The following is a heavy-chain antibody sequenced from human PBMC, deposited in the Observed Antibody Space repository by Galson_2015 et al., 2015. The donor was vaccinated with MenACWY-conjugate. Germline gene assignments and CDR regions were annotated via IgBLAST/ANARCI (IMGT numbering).Heavy chain of an antibody. CDR1: GFTFTGYN. D-gene: IGHD5-18*01. Sequence: SLRLSCAASGFTFTGYNFNWVRQAPGKGPEWLSYISKSGSPIYYADSVKGQFTISRDNIKKSLFLEMNSLRAGDTGVYYCARVGTWIHQYFYYMDVWGKGTTVTVSS. CDR2: ISKSGSPI. J-gene: IGHJ6*03. CDR3: ARVGTWIHQYFYYMDV. V-gene: IGHV3-48*03.